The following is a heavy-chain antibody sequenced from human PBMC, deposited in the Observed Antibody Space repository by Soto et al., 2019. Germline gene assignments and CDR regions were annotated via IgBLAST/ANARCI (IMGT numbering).Heavy chain of an antibody. CDR1: DGSFSVYY. V-gene: IGHV4-34*01. Sequence: PSDTLSLTCAVYDGSFSVYYWSWIRQPPGKGLEWIGEINHSGSTNYNPSLKSRVTISVDTSKNQFSLKLSSVTAADTAVYYCARPVAAAGPAGGSNWFDPWGQGTLVTVSS. CDR2: INHSGST. J-gene: IGHJ5*02. D-gene: IGHD6-13*01. CDR3: ARPVAAAGPAGGSNWFDP.